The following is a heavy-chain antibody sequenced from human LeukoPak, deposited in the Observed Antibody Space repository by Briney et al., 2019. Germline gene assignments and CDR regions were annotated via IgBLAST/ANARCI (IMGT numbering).Heavy chain of an antibody. D-gene: IGHD6-6*01. CDR3: ARGEEYSSSSGPVDY. J-gene: IGHJ4*02. CDR2: ISSGSNYT. CDR1: GFTFSDDY. V-gene: IGHV3-11*06. Sequence: PGGSLRLSCAASGFTFSDDYMSWIRQAPGKGLEWVSYISSGSNYTNYADSVKGRFTTSRDNAKHSLYLQMNSLRAEDTAVYYCARGEEYSSSSGPVDYWGQGTLVTVSS.